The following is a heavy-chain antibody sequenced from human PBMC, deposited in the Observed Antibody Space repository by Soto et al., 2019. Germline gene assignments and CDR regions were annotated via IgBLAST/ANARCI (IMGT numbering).Heavy chain of an antibody. Sequence: GGSLRLSCAASGLTFSTFAMHWVRQAPCKGLDWVAVISYDGSNKYYADSVKGRFTISRDNSKNTLYLQMNSLTSEDTAVYYCARDPAGGSGHYYLFDYWGQGTLVTVSS. D-gene: IGHD3-22*01. CDR2: ISYDGSNK. J-gene: IGHJ4*02. V-gene: IGHV3-30-3*01. CDR1: GLTFSTFA. CDR3: ARDPAGGSGHYYLFDY.